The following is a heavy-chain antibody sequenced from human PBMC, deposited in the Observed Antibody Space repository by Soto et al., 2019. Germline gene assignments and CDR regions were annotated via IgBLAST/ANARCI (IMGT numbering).Heavy chain of an antibody. CDR2: IIPILGIA. V-gene: IGHV1-69*04. CDR3: ARDIQPKQYYFDY. D-gene: IGHD2-21*01. Sequence: ASVKVSCKASGGTFSSYTISWVRQAPGQGLEWMGRIIPILGIANYAQKFQGRVTITADKSTSTAYMELSSLRSEDTAVYYCARDIQPKQYYFDYWGQGTLVTVSS. J-gene: IGHJ4*02. CDR1: GGTFSSYT.